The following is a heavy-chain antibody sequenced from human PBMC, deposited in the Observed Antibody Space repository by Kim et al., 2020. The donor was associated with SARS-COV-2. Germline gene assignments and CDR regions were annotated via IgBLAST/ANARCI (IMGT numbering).Heavy chain of an antibody. D-gene: IGHD2-15*01. J-gene: IGHJ4*02. Sequence: SETLSLTCTVSGGSISSYYWSWIRQPPGKGLEWIGYIYYSGSTNYNPSLKSRVTISVDTSKNQFSLKLSSVTAADTAVNYCAREGGCSGGSCYFDYWGQGTLVTVS. V-gene: IGHV4-59*01. CDR2: IYYSGST. CDR1: GGSISSYY. CDR3: AREGGCSGGSCYFDY.